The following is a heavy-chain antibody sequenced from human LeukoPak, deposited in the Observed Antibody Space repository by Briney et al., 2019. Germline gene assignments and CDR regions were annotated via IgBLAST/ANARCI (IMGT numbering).Heavy chain of an antibody. V-gene: IGHV3-7*01. CDR2: IKQDGSEK. J-gene: IGHJ6*02. CDR1: GFTFSSYS. D-gene: IGHD6-19*01. CDR3: ARMDGRYYYYYGLDV. Sequence: GGSLRLSCAASGFTFSSYSMNWVRQTPAKGLEWVANIKQDGSEKYYVDSVKGRFTISRDNAKNSLFLQMNSLRAEDTAVYYCARMDGRYYYYYGLDVWGQGTTVTVSS.